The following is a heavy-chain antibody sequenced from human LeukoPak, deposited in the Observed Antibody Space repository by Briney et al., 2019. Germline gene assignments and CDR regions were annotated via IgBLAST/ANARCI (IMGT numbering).Heavy chain of an antibody. V-gene: IGHV3-74*01. CDR3: AKADMSMIVVVIGYFQH. Sequence: GGSLRLSCAASGFTFSKHWMHWVRQAPGKGLVWVSRINSDGSSTSYADSVKGRFTISRDNSKNTLYLQMNSLRAEDTAVYYCAKADMSMIVVVIGYFQHWGQGTLVTVSS. CDR2: INSDGSST. D-gene: IGHD3-22*01. J-gene: IGHJ1*01. CDR1: GFTFSKHW.